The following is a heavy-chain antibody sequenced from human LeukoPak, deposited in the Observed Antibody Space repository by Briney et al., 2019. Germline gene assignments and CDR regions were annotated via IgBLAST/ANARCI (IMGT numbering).Heavy chain of an antibody. CDR3: AIGTWIQLWLPTGYYYMDV. CDR1: GGSFSGYY. V-gene: IGHV4-34*01. Sequence: SETLSLTCAVYGGSFSGYYWSWIRQPPGKGLEWIGEINHSGSTNYNPSLKSRVTISVDTSKNQFSLKLSSVTAADTAVYYCAIGTWIQLWLPTGYYYMDVWGKGTTVTVSS. J-gene: IGHJ6*03. CDR2: INHSGST. D-gene: IGHD5-18*01.